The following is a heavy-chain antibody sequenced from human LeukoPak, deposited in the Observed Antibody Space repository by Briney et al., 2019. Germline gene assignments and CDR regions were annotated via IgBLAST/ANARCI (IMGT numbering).Heavy chain of an antibody. V-gene: IGHV1-46*01. CDR1: GYSFTSYY. J-gene: IGHJ6*03. D-gene: IGHD2-21*02. CDR3: ARVAVTSNYYNYVDV. CDR2: INPSSGNT. Sequence: ASVKVSCKASGYSFTSYYIHWVRQAPGQGLEFMGIINPSSGNTNYAQKFQSRVTMTRDTSASRVYMELRSLRSEDTAVYYCARVAVTSNYYNYVDVWGKGTTVTVSS.